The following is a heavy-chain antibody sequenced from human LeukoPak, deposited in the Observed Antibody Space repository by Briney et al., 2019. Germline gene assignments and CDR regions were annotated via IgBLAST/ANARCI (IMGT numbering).Heavy chain of an antibody. Sequence: HAGESLRLSCAASGFDLNTYEMNWVRQAPGKGLEWIADITISGHTQKYADSVKGRFTISRDNAGTSLYLQMSSLTVEDTGVYYCARGDPHADLWGQGTLVTVSS. CDR3: ARGDPHADL. J-gene: IGHJ5*02. V-gene: IGHV3-48*03. CDR1: GFDLNTYE. CDR2: ITISGHTQ.